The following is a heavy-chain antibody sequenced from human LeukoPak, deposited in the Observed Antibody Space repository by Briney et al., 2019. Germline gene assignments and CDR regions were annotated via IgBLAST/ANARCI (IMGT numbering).Heavy chain of an antibody. V-gene: IGHV1-18*01. CDR3: AKSRGYCSSTSCSRFDY. J-gene: IGHJ4*02. Sequence: GPVNVSCKASGYTFTSYGISWVRQAPGQGLEWMGWIIAYNGNTNYAQKLQGRVTMTTDTPTSTAYMELRSLRSDDTAAYYCAKSRGYCSSTSCSRFDYWGQGTLVTVSS. D-gene: IGHD2-2*01. CDR2: IIAYNGNT. CDR1: GYTFTSYG.